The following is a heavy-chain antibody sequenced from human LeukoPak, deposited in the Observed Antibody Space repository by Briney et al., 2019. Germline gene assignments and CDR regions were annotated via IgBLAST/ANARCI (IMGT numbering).Heavy chain of an antibody. CDR2: ISSTSTYI. CDR1: GFTFDDYG. CDR3: AREGSGSYYEGGFGY. V-gene: IGHV3-21*01. D-gene: IGHD1-26*01. Sequence: NSGGSLRLSCAASGFTFDDYGMNWVRQAPGKGLEWVSSISSTSTYIYYADSVRGRFTISRANAKSSLYLQMNSLRAEDTAVYYCAREGSGSYYEGGFGYWGQGILVTVSS. J-gene: IGHJ4*02.